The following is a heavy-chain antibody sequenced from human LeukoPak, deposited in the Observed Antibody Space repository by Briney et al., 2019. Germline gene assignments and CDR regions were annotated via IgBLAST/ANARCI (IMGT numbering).Heavy chain of an antibody. CDR2: INPNSGGT. CDR3: ARLWELRRDNWFDP. CDR1: GYTFTSYG. J-gene: IGHJ5*02. D-gene: IGHD1-26*01. V-gene: IGHV1-2*02. Sequence: ASVKVSCKASGYTFTSYGINWVRQAPGQGLEWMGWINPNSGGTNYAQKFQGRVTMTRDTSISTAYMELSRLRSDDTAVYYCARLWELRRDNWFDPWGQGTLVTVSS.